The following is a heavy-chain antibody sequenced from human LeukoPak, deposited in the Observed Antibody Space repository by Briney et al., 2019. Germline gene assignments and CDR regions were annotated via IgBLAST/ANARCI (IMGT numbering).Heavy chain of an antibody. D-gene: IGHD2/OR15-2a*01. V-gene: IGHV3-23*01. J-gene: IGHJ3*02. Sequence: PGGSLRLSCEASGFIFSSYWMSWVRQAPGKGLEWVSAISGSGGSTYYADSVKGRFTISRDNSKNTLYLQMNSLRAEDTAVYYCARDLATTDDAFDIWGQGTMVTVSS. CDR1: GFIFSSYW. CDR2: ISGSGGST. CDR3: ARDLATTDDAFDI.